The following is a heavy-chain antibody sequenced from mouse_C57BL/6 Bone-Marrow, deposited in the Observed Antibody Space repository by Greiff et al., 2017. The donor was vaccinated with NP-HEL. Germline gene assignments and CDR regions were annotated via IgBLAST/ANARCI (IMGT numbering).Heavy chain of an antibody. Sequence: QVQLQQPGAELVRPGTSVKLSCKASGYTFTSYWMHWVKQRPGQGLEWIGVIDPSDSYTNYTQKFKGKATLTVDTSSSTAYLQLSSLTSEDAAVYCCASYYGSSFRGYAMDYWGQGTSVTVSS. CDR1: GYTFTSYW. CDR3: ASYYGSSFRGYAMDY. CDR2: IDPSDSYT. J-gene: IGHJ4*01. D-gene: IGHD1-1*01. V-gene: IGHV1-59*01.